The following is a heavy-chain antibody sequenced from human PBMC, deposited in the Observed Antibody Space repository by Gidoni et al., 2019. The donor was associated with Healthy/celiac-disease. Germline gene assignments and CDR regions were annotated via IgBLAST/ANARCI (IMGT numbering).Heavy chain of an antibody. CDR3: ASGANPDY. CDR2: ISSISSYI. Sequence: EVQLVESGGGLVKPGGSLRLSCAASGCTFSSYRMNWVRQAPGKGLEWVSSISSISSYIYYADSVKGRFTISRDNAKNSLYLQMNSLRAEDTAGYYWASGANPDYWGQGTLVTVSS. J-gene: IGHJ4*02. V-gene: IGHV3-21*01. D-gene: IGHD3-10*01. CDR1: GCTFSSYR.